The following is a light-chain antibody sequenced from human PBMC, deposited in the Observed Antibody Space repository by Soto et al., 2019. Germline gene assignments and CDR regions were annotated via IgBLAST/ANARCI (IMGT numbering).Light chain of an antibody. CDR1: QSVNSD. CDR3: QQSNNWPLT. J-gene: IGKJ4*01. Sequence: EIVLTQSPATLSVSPGERATLSCRASQSVNSDLAWLQQKPCQAPRPLIYGASTRATGIPARFSGSGSGTEFTLTIKSLQSEDFAIYYCQQSNNWPLTFGVGTTVAIK. V-gene: IGKV3-15*01. CDR2: GAS.